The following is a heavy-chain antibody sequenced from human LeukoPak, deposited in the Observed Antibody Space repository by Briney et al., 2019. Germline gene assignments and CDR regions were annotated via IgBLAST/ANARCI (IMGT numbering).Heavy chain of an antibody. CDR3: ARGVVPAAQDYYYYYGMDV. V-gene: IGHV1-8*01. J-gene: IGHJ6*02. D-gene: IGHD2-2*01. Sequence: GASVKVSCKASGYTFTSHDINWVRQATGQGLEWMGWMNPNSGNTGYAQKFQGRVTMTRNTSISTAYMELSSLRSEDTAVYYCARGVVPAAQDYYYYYGMDVWGQGTTVTVSS. CDR1: GYTFTSHD. CDR2: MNPNSGNT.